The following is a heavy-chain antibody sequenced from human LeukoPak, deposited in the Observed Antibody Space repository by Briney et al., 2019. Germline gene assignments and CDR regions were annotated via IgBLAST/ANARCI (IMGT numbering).Heavy chain of an antibody. Sequence: VASVKVSCKASGYTFINYYIHWVRQAPGQGLDWMGISNPSGDSTRYAQKFQGRVTMTRDMSTSTVYVELSSLRSEDTAVYYCARGYFYDSSGYSKDAFDIWGRGTMVTVSS. V-gene: IGHV1-46*01. J-gene: IGHJ3*02. CDR2: SNPSGDST. D-gene: IGHD3-22*01. CDR3: ARGYFYDSSGYSKDAFDI. CDR1: GYTFINYY.